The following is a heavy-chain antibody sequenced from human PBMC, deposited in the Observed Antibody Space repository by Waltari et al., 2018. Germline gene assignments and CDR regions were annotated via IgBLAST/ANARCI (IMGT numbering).Heavy chain of an antibody. Sequence: QVQLQESGPGLVKPSQTLSLTCTVSGGSISSGSYYWSWNRQPAGKGLEWIGYIYTSGSTNYNPSLKSRVTISVDTSKNQFSLKLSSVTAADTAVYYCARPNSGSYRQSDAFDIWGQGTMVTVSS. V-gene: IGHV4-61*09. CDR1: GGSISSGSYY. CDR3: ARPNSGSYRQSDAFDI. CDR2: IYTSGST. J-gene: IGHJ3*02. D-gene: IGHD1-26*01.